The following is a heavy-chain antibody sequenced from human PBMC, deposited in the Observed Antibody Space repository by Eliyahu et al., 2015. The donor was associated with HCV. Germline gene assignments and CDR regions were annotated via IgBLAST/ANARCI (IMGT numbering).Heavy chain of an antibody. D-gene: IGHD2-21*01. CDR3: ARPSGVNGMDV. J-gene: IGHJ6*02. CDR2: IYPGDSDT. CDR1: GXTFTSYW. V-gene: IGHV5-51*01. Sequence: EVQLVQSGAEVKKPGESLKISXKGSGXTFTSYWXGWGRQMPGKGLEWVGIIYPGDSDTRYXPSFQXQVTISADKSISSAYLQWSSLKASDTAMYYCARPSGVNGMDVWGQGTTVTVSS.